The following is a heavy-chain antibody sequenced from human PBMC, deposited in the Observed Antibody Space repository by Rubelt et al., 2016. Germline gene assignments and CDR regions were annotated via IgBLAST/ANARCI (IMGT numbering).Heavy chain of an antibody. V-gene: IGHV5-51*01. Sequence: EVQLVQPDAEVGKPGESLKISCRASGFSFANFWIAWVRQLPGRGLEWLGIIYPGDSDTRYSPSSKGQVTSSADTSIATAYLHLSSLQASDTALYFCARHRLADDNYWYLDVWGRGTLVTVSS. CDR2: IYPGDSDT. CDR3: ARHRLADDNYWYLDV. D-gene: IGHD3-9*01. J-gene: IGHJ2*01. CDR1: GFSFANFW.